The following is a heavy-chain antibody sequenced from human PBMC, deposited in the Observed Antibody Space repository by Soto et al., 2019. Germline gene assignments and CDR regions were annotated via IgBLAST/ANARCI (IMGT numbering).Heavy chain of an antibody. Sequence: ESGGGVVKPGRSLRLSCAASELTFSRYGMHWVRQAPGKGLEWVAMISDDGTKKNYADSVKGRFTISRDNSNNTMYLQMNRLRPEDTAVYYCAKDIVVPSALGYYYYGMDFWGQGTTVTVPS. CDR2: ISDDGTKK. V-gene: IGHV3-30*18. J-gene: IGHJ6*02. CDR3: AKDIVVPSALGYYYYGMDF. CDR1: ELTFSRYG. D-gene: IGHD2-2*01.